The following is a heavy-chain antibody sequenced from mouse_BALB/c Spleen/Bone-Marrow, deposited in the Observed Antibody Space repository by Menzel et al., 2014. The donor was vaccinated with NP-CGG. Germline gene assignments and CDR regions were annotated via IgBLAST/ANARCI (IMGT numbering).Heavy chain of an antibody. D-gene: IGHD2-4*01. CDR1: GYRLTSYW. Sequence: KSGEKMKQPGASVKMSCKASGYRLTSYWMHWVKQRPGQGLEWIGYINPSSSYNEDNQKFKDKAALTADKSSSTAFVQLSSLTSEDSAVYYCARGYYDLDYWGQGTTLTVSS. V-gene: IGHV1-7*01. CDR3: ARGYYDLDY. J-gene: IGHJ2*01. CDR2: INPSSSYN.